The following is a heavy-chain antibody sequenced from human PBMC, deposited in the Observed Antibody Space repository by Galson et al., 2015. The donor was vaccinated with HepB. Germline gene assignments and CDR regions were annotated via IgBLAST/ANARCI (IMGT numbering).Heavy chain of an antibody. V-gene: IGHV1-18*01. CDR1: GYTFINYG. J-gene: IGHJ6*02. Sequence: SVKVSCKASGYTFINYGITWVRQAPGQGLEWLGWISTFNGNTNYAQKLQGRVTMTTDTSTSTAYMDLRSLRSDDTAVYYCARGYSSGLTTPYYYGMDVWGQGTTVTVSS. CDR3: ARGYSSGLTTPYYYGMDV. D-gene: IGHD6-19*01. CDR2: ISTFNGNT.